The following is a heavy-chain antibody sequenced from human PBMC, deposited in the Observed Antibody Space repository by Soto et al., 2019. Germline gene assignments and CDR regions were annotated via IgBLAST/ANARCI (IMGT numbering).Heavy chain of an antibody. J-gene: IGHJ5*02. CDR2: IIPVTDTP. CDR1: GGTFSSHA. Sequence: QVQLVQSGPEVQKPGSSVKESCKVSGGTFSSHAINWLRQAPGQGLEWMGVIIPVTDTPNNAEKFQGRVTITADKSTTTVYMELSSLTFDDTAVYFCARGNKGPGHYGPGSQGWYGPWGQGTLVTVSS. V-gene: IGHV1-69*06. D-gene: IGHD3-10*01. CDR3: ARGNKGPGHYGPGSQGWYGP.